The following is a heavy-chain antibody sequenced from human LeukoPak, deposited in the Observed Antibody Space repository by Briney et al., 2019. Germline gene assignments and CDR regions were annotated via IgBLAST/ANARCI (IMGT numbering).Heavy chain of an antibody. CDR1: GFIVSSNY. CDR3: AKRIVATINYYYGMDV. V-gene: IGHV3-23*01. CDR2: ISGSGGST. J-gene: IGHJ6*02. Sequence: GGSLRLSCAAFGFIVSSNYMSWVRQAPGKGLEWVSAISGSGGSTYYADSVKGRFTISRDNSKNTLYLQMNSLRAEDTAVYYCAKRIVATINYYYGMDVWGQGTTVTVSS. D-gene: IGHD5-12*01.